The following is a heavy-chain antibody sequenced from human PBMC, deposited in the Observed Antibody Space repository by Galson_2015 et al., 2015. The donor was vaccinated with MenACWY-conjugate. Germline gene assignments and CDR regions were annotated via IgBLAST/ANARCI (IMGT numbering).Heavy chain of an antibody. CDR1: GYTLTELS. V-gene: IGHV1-24*01. D-gene: IGHD1-26*01. CDR2: FDPEDGET. J-gene: IGHJ4*02. Sequence: SVKVSCKVSGYTLTELSMHWVRQAPGKGLEWMGGFDPEDGETIYAQKFQGRVTMTEDTSTDTAYMELSSLRSEDTAVYYCATDGSSGSYLFDYWGRGTLVTVSS. CDR3: ATDGSSGSYLFDY.